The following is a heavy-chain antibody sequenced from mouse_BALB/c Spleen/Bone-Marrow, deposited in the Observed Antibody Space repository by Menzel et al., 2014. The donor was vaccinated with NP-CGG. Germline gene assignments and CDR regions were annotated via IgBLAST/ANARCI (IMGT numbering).Heavy chain of an antibody. CDR3: ARREEGYYGEPFAY. D-gene: IGHD2-13*01. CDR2: FYPGSGSI. J-gene: IGHJ3*01. V-gene: IGHV1-62-2*01. CDR1: GYTFTEYI. Sequence: VKLVESGTELVKPGASVKLSCKASGYTFTEYIIHWVKQRSGQGLEWIGWFYPGSGSIKYNEKFKDKATLTADKSSSTVYMELSRLTSEDSAVYFCARREEGYYGEPFAYWGQGTLVTVSA.